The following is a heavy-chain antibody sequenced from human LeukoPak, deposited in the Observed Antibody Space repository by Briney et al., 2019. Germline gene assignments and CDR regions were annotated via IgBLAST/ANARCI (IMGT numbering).Heavy chain of an antibody. CDR1: GLTVSSSY. D-gene: IGHD2/OR15-2a*01. J-gene: IGHJ2*01. CDR3: ARDHTSNPERYSDF. Sequence: AGSLRLACAASGLTVSSSYMSWVRQTPGKGLEWVSVIHRGGTTYYADSVKGRFAISRDNSNNTLDLQMISLRPEDTAVYYCARDHTSNPERYSDFWGRGTLVTVSS. CDR2: IHRGGTT. V-gene: IGHV3-53*05.